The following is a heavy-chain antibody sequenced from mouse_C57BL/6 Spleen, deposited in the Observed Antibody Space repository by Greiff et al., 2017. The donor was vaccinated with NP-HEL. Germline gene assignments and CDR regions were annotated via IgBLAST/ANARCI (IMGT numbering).Heavy chain of an antibody. CDR2: IYPGSGNT. Sequence: VQLQQSGPELVKPGASVKISCKASGYSFPSYYIHWVKQRPGQGLEWIGWIYPGSGNTKYNEKFKGKATLTADTSSSTAYMQLSSLTSEDSAVYYCARRELGYFDYWGQGTTLTVSS. CDR3: ARRELGYFDY. D-gene: IGHD4-1*01. V-gene: IGHV1-66*01. CDR1: GYSFPSYY. J-gene: IGHJ2*01.